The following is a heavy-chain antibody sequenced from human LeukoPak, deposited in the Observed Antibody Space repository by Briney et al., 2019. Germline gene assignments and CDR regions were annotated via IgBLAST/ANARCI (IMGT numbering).Heavy chain of an antibody. V-gene: IGHV4-39*01. D-gene: IGHD5-12*01. CDR1: GGSISSNNNY. Sequence: PSGTLSLSCTVSGGSISSNNNYWGWIRQPPGKGMEWLVSINVSAPIFYSPSLNSRVTISVDTSGNQFSLKLTSATAADTAVYYCARHPGYSPGWWYFDFWGQGTLVTVSS. J-gene: IGHJ4*02. CDR2: INVSAPI. CDR3: ARHPGYSPGWWYFDF.